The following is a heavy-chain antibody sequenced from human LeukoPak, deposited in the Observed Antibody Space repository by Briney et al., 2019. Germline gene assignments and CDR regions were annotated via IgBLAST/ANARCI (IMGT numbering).Heavy chain of an antibody. CDR2: ISSSSTHI. J-gene: IGHJ3*02. CDR3: ARRYCSSTSCYAFDI. Sequence: LAASVKVSCKASGYTFTSYGISWVRQAPGKGLEWVSSISSSSTHITYSDSVKGRFTISRDNAKNSLYLQMNSLRAEDTAVYYCARRYCSSTSCYAFDIWGQGTMVTVSS. CDR1: GYTFTSYG. V-gene: IGHV3-21*01. D-gene: IGHD2-2*01.